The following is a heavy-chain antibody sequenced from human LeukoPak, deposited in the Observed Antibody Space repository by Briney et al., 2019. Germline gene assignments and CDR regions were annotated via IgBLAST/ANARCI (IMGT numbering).Heavy chain of an antibody. CDR3: TRAVAGHPD. J-gene: IGHJ4*02. Sequence: SETLSLTCGVSGDSVSTDYYWSWVRQSPSQGLEWIGEINHSGYTNYNPSLKSRVTMSIDPSKKQFSLRLTSVTAADAGVYYCTRAVAGHPDWGQGTLVTVSS. D-gene: IGHD6-19*01. CDR1: GDSVSTDYY. CDR2: INHSGYT. V-gene: IGHV4-34*01.